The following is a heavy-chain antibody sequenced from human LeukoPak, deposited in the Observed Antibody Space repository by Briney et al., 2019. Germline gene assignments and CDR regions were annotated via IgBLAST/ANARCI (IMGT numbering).Heavy chain of an antibody. CDR1: GFIFDDYA. CDR3: SLYYDTSGYFL. V-gene: IGHV3-9*01. J-gene: IGHJ4*02. CDR2: VSWNGGTI. Sequence: GGSLRLSCAASGFIFDDYAMHWVRQAPGKGLEWVSGVSWNGGTIGYADSVKGRFTISRDNAKNSLYLQMNSLRAEDTAVYYCSLYYDTSGYFLWGQGSLVTVPS. D-gene: IGHD3-22*01.